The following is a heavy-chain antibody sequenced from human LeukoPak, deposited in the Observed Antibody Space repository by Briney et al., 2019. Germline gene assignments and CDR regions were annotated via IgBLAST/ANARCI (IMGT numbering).Heavy chain of an antibody. CDR1: GFTFNSYA. D-gene: IGHD3-22*01. J-gene: IGHJ4*02. CDR2: INSDGSST. CDR3: AREVVLSTSAWFEY. V-gene: IGHV3-74*01. Sequence: HPGGSLRLSCAASGFTFNSYAMSWVRQAPGKGLVWVSRINSDGSSTSYADSAKGRFTISRDNAKNTLYLQMNSLRAEDTAVYYCAREVVLSTSAWFEYWGQGTLVTVSS.